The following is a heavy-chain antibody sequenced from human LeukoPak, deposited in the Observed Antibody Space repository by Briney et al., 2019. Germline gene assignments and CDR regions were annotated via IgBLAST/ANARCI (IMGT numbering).Heavy chain of an antibody. CDR1: GFMFDDYG. V-gene: IGHV3-20*04. CDR3: ARDQGKGYYYYGMDV. CDR2: INWNGGRT. Sequence: PGGSLRLSCAASGFMFDDYGMSWVRQAPGKGLEWVSGINWNGGRTGYADSVKGRFTISRDNAKNSLYLQMNSLRAEDTALYYCARDQGKGYYYYGMDVWGQGTTVTVSS. J-gene: IGHJ6*02.